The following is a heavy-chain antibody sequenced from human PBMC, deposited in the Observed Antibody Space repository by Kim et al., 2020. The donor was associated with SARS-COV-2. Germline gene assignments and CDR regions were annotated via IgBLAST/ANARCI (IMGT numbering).Heavy chain of an antibody. D-gene: IGHD6-13*01. CDR1: GYTLTELS. Sequence: ASVKVSCKVSGYTLTELSMHWVRQAPGKGLEWMGGFDPEDGETIYAQKFQGRVTMTEDTSTDTAYMELSSLRSEDTAVYYCATVPLGYSSTKGDYWGQGTLVTVSS. V-gene: IGHV1-24*01. J-gene: IGHJ4*02. CDR2: FDPEDGET. CDR3: ATVPLGYSSTKGDY.